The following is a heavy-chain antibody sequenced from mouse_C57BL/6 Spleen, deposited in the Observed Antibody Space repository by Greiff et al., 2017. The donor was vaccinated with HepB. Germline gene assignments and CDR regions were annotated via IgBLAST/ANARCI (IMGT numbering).Heavy chain of an antibody. D-gene: IGHD1-1*01. CDR1: GYTFTDYY. V-gene: IGHV1-26*01. CDR3: ARSSVPDFDY. J-gene: IGHJ2*01. Sequence: EVQLQQSGPELVKPGASVKISCKASGYTFTDYYMNWVKQSHGKSLEWIGDINPNNGGTSYNQKFKGKATLTVDKSSSTAYMELRSLTSEDSAVYYCARSSVPDFDYWGHSTTLTVSS. CDR2: INPNNGGT.